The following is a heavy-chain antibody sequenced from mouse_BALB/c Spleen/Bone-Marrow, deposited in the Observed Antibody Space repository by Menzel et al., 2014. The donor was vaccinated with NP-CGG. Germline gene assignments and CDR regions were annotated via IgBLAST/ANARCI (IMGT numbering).Heavy chain of an antibody. D-gene: IGHD2-2*01. Sequence: VQGVESGPGLVQPSQSLSITCTVSGFSLTSYGVHWVRQSPGEGLEWLGVIWSGGSTDYNAAFISRLSISKDNSKSQVFFKMNSLQANDTAIYYCARRLRYYAMDYWGQGTSVTVSS. V-gene: IGHV2-2*02. CDR3: ARRLRYYAMDY. CDR1: GFSLTSYG. J-gene: IGHJ4*01. CDR2: IWSGGST.